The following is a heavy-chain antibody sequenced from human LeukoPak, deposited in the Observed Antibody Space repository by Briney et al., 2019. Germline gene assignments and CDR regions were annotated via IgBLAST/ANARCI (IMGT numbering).Heavy chain of an antibody. CDR1: GFTFSSYA. CDR3: ARDPNRITMVRGATHQPYYFDY. J-gene: IGHJ4*02. D-gene: IGHD3-10*01. V-gene: IGHV3-30-3*01. CDR2: ISYDGSNK. Sequence: PGRSLRLSCAASGFTFSSYAMHWVRQAPGKGLEWVAVISYDGSNKYYADSVKGRFTISRDNSKNTLYLQMNSLRAEDTAVYYCARDPNRITMVRGATHQPYYFDYWGQGTLVTVSS.